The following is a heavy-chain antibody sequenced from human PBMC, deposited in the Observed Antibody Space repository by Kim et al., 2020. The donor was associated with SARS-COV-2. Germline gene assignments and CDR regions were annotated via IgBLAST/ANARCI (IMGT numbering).Heavy chain of an antibody. V-gene: IGHV3-21*01. D-gene: IGHD3-22*01. CDR2: ISSSSSYI. CDR3: PEDLYYDSVGYTYCY. J-gene: IGHJ4*01. Sequence: GGSLRLSCAASGFTFSSYSMNWVRQAPGKGLEWVSSISSSSSYIYYADSVKGRSTIPRDNAKNSLNLQLNSLRAEETAVYYCPEDLYYDSVGYTYCYWG. CDR1: GFTFSSYS.